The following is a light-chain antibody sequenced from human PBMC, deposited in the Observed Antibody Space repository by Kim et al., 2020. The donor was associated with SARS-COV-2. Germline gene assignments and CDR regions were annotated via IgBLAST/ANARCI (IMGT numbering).Light chain of an antibody. Sequence: QSITLSCTGTSSDIGHYDDVSWFQQHPGKAPKLIIYDVTKRPSGVSNRFSGSKSAYTASLTISGLQAEDEADYYCFSYTTIYTYVIGTGTKVTVL. CDR2: DVT. CDR1: SSDIGHYDD. J-gene: IGLJ1*01. CDR3: FSYTTIYTYV. V-gene: IGLV2-14*03.